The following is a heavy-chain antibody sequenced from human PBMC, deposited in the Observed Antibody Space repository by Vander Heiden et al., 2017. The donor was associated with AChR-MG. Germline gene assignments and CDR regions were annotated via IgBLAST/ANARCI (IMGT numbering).Heavy chain of an antibody. CDR3: ASLLFRSEGDP. Sequence: QLQLQESGPGLVKPSETLSLTCTVSGGSISSSSYYWGWIRQPPGKGLEWIGSIYYSGSTYDNPSLKSRVTISVDTSKNQFSLKMSSVTAADTAVYYCASLLFRSEGDPWGQGTLVTVSS. J-gene: IGHJ5*02. V-gene: IGHV4-39*01. CDR2: IYYSGST. D-gene: IGHD2-21*02. CDR1: GGSISSSSYY.